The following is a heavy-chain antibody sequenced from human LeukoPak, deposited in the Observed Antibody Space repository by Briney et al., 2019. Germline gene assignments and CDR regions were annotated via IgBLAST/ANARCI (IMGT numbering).Heavy chain of an antibody. Sequence: GASVKVSCKASGYTFTSYDINWVRQATGQGLEWMGWMNPNSGNTGYAQKFQGRVTITRNTSISTAYMELSSLRSEDTAVYYCARGHMVRGVKSLDWFDPWGQGTLVTVSS. CDR2: MNPNSGNT. J-gene: IGHJ5*02. CDR1: GYTFTSYD. V-gene: IGHV1-8*01. D-gene: IGHD3-10*01. CDR3: ARGHMVRGVKSLDWFDP.